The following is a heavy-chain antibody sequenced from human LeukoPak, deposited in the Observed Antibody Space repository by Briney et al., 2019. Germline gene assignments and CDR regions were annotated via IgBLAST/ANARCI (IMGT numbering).Heavy chain of an antibody. J-gene: IGHJ4*02. CDR2: INHSGST. CDR1: GGSISSSNW. CDR3: ARPDYGDYGRAYYFDY. V-gene: IGHV4-4*02. D-gene: IGHD4-17*01. Sequence: PSETLSLTCAVSGGSISSSNWWSWVRQPPGKGLEWIGEINHSGSTNYNPSLKSRVTISVDTSKNQFSLKLSSVTAADTAVYYCARPDYGDYGRAYYFDYWGQGTLVTVSS.